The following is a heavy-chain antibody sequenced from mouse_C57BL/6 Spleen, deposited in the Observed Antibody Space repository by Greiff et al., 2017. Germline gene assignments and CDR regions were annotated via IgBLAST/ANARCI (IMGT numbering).Heavy chain of an antibody. Sequence: EVKLVESEGGLVPPGSSLKLSCTASGFTFSDYYMAWVRQVSEKGLEWVANINYDGSSTYYLDSLKSRFIISRDNAKNILYLQMSSLKSEDTATYYCARDYSNLFDYWGQGTTLTVSS. D-gene: IGHD2-5*01. V-gene: IGHV5-16*01. CDR3: ARDYSNLFDY. CDR1: GFTFSDYY. J-gene: IGHJ2*01. CDR2: INYDGSST.